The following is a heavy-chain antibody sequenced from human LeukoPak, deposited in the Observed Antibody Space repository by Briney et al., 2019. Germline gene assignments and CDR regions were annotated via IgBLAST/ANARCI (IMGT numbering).Heavy chain of an antibody. V-gene: IGHV4-34*01. Sequence: SETLSLTCAVYGGSFNAYSWTWIRQTPGKGLEWIGEINHSGSANYSPSLKSRVTMSVDTSKNQFSLKLRSVTAADTAVYYCARLYYDNLTGYYLHEAFDVWGQGTMVTVSS. D-gene: IGHD3-9*01. CDR3: ARLYYDNLTGYYLHEAFDV. CDR2: INHSGSA. CDR1: GGSFNAYS. J-gene: IGHJ3*01.